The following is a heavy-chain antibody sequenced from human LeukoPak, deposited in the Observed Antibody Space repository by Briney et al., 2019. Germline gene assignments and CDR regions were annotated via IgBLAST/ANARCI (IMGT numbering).Heavy chain of an antibody. D-gene: IGHD2-2*01. V-gene: IGHV4-30-2*01. CDR1: GGSISSGGYY. J-gene: IGHJ4*02. CDR2: IYHSGST. Sequence: SQTLSLTCTVSGGSISSGGYYWSWIRQPPGKGLEWNGYIYHSGSTYYNPSLKSRVTISVDRSKTQFFLKLSSVTAADTAVYYCARVLGYCSSTSCSPKLYYFDYWGQGTLVTVSS. CDR3: ARVLGYCSSTSCSPKLYYFDY.